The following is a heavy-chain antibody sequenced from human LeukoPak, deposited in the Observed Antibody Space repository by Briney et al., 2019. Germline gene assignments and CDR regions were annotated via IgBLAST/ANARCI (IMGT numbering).Heavy chain of an antibody. J-gene: IGHJ4*02. CDR1: GGSISSYY. CDR2: IYYSGST. CDR3: ARLTYDSGLDY. Sequence: SETLPLTCTVSGGSISSYYWSWIRQPPGKGLEWIGYIYYSGSTNYNPSLKSRVTISVDTSKNQFSLKLSSVTAADTAVYYCARLTYDSGLDYWGQGTLVTVSS. V-gene: IGHV4-59*08. D-gene: IGHD3-22*01.